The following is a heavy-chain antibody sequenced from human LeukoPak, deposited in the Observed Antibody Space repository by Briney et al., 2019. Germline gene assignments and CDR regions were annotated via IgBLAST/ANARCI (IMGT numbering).Heavy chain of an antibody. CDR2: IFYSGST. CDR3: ARYYSGSGSYRRVVDY. D-gene: IGHD3-10*01. V-gene: IGHV4-30-4*01. CDR1: GGSISSTDFY. J-gene: IGHJ4*02. Sequence: AQTLSLTCTVSGGSISSTDFYWSWIRQPPGKGLEWTVYIFYSGSTYYNPSLQSRVTISVNTSKNQFSLTLSSVTAADTAVYYCARYYSGSGSYRRVVDYWGQGTLVSVST.